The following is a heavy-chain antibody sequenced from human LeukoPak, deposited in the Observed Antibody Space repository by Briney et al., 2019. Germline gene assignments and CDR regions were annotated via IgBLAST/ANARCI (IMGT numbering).Heavy chain of an antibody. D-gene: IGHD6-19*01. Sequence: PGRSLRLSCAASGFTFSSYTMNWVRQAPGKGLEWVSYISSSSSTIYYADSVKGRFTISRDNAKNSLYLQMNSLRAEDTAVYYCARYGPIAVAGLYWYFDLWGRGTLVTVSS. CDR2: ISSSSSTI. J-gene: IGHJ2*01. CDR3: ARYGPIAVAGLYWYFDL. V-gene: IGHV3-48*01. CDR1: GFTFSSYT.